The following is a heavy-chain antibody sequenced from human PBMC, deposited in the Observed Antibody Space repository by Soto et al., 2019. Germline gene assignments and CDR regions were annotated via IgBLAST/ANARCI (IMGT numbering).Heavy chain of an antibody. CDR3: ARGAAMVDY. CDR1: GGSISSGGYS. J-gene: IGHJ4*02. D-gene: IGHD5-18*01. Sequence: QLQLQESGSGLVKPSQTLSLTCAVSGGSISSGGYSWSWIRQPPGKGLECIGYITHSGSTHYNPSLKSRVTITVDRSKNQCSQKLSSVTAADTAGYYWARGAAMVDYWGQGTLVTVSS. V-gene: IGHV4-30-2*01. CDR2: ITHSGST.